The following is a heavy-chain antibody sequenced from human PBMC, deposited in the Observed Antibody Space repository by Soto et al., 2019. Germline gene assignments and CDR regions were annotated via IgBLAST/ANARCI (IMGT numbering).Heavy chain of an antibody. CDR3: ARGYDSSGYYSFKYYFDY. J-gene: IGHJ4*02. V-gene: IGHV3-21*01. D-gene: IGHD3-22*01. Sequence: GGSLRLSCAASGFTFSSYSMNWVRQAPGKGLEWVSSISSSSSYIYYADSVKGRFTISRDNAKNSLYLQMNSLRAEDTAVYYCARGYDSSGYYSFKYYFDYWGQGTLVTVSS. CDR2: ISSSSSYI. CDR1: GFTFSSYS.